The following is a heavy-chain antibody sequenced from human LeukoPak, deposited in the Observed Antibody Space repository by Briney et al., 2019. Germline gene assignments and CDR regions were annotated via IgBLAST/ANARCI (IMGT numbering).Heavy chain of an antibody. CDR2: IYHSGST. CDR3: ALISRGIAVPGTEL. J-gene: IGHJ4*02. D-gene: IGHD6-19*01. Sequence: SETLSLTCAVSGASISSNNWWSWVRQPPGKGLEWIGEIYHSGSTNYTPSLKSRVTISIDKSKNQFSLKLSSVTAADTAEYYCALISRGIAVPGTELWGQGTLVTVSS. CDR1: GASISSNNW. V-gene: IGHV4-4*02.